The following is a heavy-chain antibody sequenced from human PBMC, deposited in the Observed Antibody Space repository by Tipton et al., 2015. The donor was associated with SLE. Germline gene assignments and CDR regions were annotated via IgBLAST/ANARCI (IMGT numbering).Heavy chain of an antibody. CDR3: ARQRLVQGGDYFDD. D-gene: IGHD6-25*01. V-gene: IGHV4-34*01. CDR1: DGSFSGYY. Sequence: TLSFTCAVQDGSFSGYYWSWIRQPPGRGLEWVGEINPWGITSYNPSLKSRVAISVDTSKNQFSLKMRSMTAADTAVYYCARQRLVQGGDYFDDWGQGSLVTVSA. CDR2: INPWGIT. J-gene: IGHJ4*02.